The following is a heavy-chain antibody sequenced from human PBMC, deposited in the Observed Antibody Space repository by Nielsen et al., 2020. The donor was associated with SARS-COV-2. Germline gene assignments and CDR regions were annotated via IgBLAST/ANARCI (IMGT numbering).Heavy chain of an antibody. J-gene: IGHJ4*02. D-gene: IGHD3-10*01. V-gene: IGHV1-69*04. Sequence: SVKVSCKASGGTFSSYAISWVRQAPGQGLEWMGRIIPILGIANYAQKFQGRVTITADKSTSTAYMELSSLRSEDTAVYYCARGYYYGSGSYPPGDWGQGTLVTVSS. CDR3: ARGYYYGSGSYPPGD. CDR2: IIPILGIA. CDR1: GGTFSSYA.